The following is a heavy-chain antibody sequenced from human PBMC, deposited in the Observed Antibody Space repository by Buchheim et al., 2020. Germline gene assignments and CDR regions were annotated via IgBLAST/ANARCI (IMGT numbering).Heavy chain of an antibody. CDR2: ISYDGINK. D-gene: IGHD3-10*01. CDR1: GFTFSGYG. J-gene: IGHJ4*02. Sequence: QVQLVESGGGVVQPGRSLRLSCAASGFTFSGYGMHWVRQPPGKGLAWVALISYDGINKYYGDSVKGRFTISSDNSKNTLYLQMNSLRAEDTAVYCCAKDSSRTSRGFIDYWGQGTL. CDR3: AKDSSRTSRGFIDY. V-gene: IGHV3-30*18.